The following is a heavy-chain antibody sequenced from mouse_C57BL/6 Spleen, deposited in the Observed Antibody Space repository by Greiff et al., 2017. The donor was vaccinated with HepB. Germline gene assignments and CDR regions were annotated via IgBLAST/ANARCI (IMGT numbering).Heavy chain of an antibody. D-gene: IGHD2-3*01. CDR3: ARPSYDGYYEGAMDY. V-gene: IGHV5-17*01. J-gene: IGHJ4*01. Sequence: DVKLVESGGGLVKPGGSLKLSCAASGFTFSDYGMHWVRQAPEKGLEWVAYISSGSSTIYYADTVKGRFTISRDNAKNTLFLQMTSLRSEDTAMYYCARPSYDGYYEGAMDYWGQGTSVTVSS. CDR1: GFTFSDYG. CDR2: ISSGSSTI.